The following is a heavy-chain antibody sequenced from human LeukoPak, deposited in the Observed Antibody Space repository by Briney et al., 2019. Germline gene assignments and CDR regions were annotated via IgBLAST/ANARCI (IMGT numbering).Heavy chain of an antibody. CDR3: AKDARFQYSSGWYEDY. Sequence: GGSLRLSCAASGFTFSSYGMHWVRQAPGKGLEWVAVISYDGSNKYYADSVKGRFTISRDNSKNTLYLQMNSLRAEDTVVYYCAKDARFQYSSGWYEDYWGQGTLVTVSS. CDR2: ISYDGSNK. D-gene: IGHD6-19*01. CDR1: GFTFSSYG. J-gene: IGHJ4*02. V-gene: IGHV3-30*18.